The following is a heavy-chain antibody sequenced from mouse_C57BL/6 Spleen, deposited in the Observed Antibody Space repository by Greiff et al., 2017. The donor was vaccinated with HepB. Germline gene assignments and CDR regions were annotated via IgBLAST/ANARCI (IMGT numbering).Heavy chain of an antibody. CDR3: ARGYYGSSLAY. V-gene: IGHV1-22*01. J-gene: IGHJ3*01. D-gene: IGHD1-1*01. CDR1: GYTFTDYN. Sequence: EVMLVESGPELVKPGASVKMSCKASGYTFTDYNMHWVKQSHGKSLEWIGYINPNNGGTSYNQKFKGKATLTVNKSSSTAYMELRSLTSEDSAVYYCARGYYGSSLAYWGQGTLVTVSA. CDR2: INPNNGGT.